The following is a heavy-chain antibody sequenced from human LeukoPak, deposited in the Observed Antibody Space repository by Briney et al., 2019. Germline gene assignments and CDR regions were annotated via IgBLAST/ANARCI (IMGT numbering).Heavy chain of an antibody. CDR2: VSGSGRST. Sequence: TGGSLRLSCAASGFTLNSYVMRWVRQPPGKGLEWRPRVSGSGRSTSHADSVKGRFSISRDHSKNTMYLQMNSRRAGDTAIYYGAREGYGPGYYPIDLWGQGTLVTVSS. D-gene: IGHD3-10*01. CDR3: AREGYGPGYYPIDL. V-gene: IGHV3-23*01. CDR1: GFTLNSYV. J-gene: IGHJ5*02.